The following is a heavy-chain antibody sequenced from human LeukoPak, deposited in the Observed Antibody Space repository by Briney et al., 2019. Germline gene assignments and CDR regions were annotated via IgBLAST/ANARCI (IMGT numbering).Heavy chain of an antibody. CDR3: ARAGDGYNLAL. D-gene: IGHD5-24*01. V-gene: IGHV3-11*01. J-gene: IGHJ3*01. CDR1: GFTFSDYY. Sequence: PGGSLRLSCAASGFTFSDYYRSWIRQAPAKGLEWVSYISSRGSTRYYADSVKGLFTISRDNDKNSLYLQMNSLRAEDTAVYYCARAGDGYNLALWGQGTMITVSS. CDR2: ISSRGSTR.